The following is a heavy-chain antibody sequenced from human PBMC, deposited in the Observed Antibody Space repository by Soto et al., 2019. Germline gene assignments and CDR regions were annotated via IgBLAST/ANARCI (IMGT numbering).Heavy chain of an antibody. D-gene: IGHD6-13*01. CDR1: GYTFTGYY. J-gene: IGHJ5*02. CDR2: INPNSGGT. V-gene: IGHV1-2*02. Sequence: ASVKVSCKASGYTFTGYYMHWVRQAPGQGLEWMGWINPNSGGTNYAQKFQGRVTMTRDTSISTAYVELSRLRSDNTAVYYCARAGAPYSSSWYNWFDPRGQGTLVTVSS. CDR3: ARAGAPYSSSWYNWFDP.